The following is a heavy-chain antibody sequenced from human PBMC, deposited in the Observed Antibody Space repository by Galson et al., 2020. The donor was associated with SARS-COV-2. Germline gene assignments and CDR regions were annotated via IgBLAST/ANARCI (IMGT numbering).Heavy chain of an antibody. J-gene: IGHJ4*02. CDR1: GFIFSGYS. CDR3: ARGDGTENYLTDY. CDR2: ISYNGRNI. D-gene: IGHD1-1*01. V-gene: IGHV3-30*04. Sequence: QLGESLKISCAASGFIFSGYSGHWARQAPGKGLAWVALISYNGRNIQYAGSVKGRFTISRDNSKNTLYLQLDSLRDEDTATYYCARGDGTENYLTDYWGQGTQVTVSS.